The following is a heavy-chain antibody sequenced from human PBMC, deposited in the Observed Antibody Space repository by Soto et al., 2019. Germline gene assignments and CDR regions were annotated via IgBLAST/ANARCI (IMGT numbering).Heavy chain of an antibody. V-gene: IGHV3-23*01. D-gene: IGHD3-10*01. CDR1: GFTFRTYA. Sequence: GGSLRLSFESSGFTFRTYARSGARQVPGKGLEWVSAICGSGGSTYYADSVKGRFTISRDNSKNTLYLQMNSLRAEDTAVYYCAKDRGPLLWFGESLDYWGQGT. CDR3: AKDRGPLLWFGESLDY. CDR2: ICGSGGST. J-gene: IGHJ4*02.